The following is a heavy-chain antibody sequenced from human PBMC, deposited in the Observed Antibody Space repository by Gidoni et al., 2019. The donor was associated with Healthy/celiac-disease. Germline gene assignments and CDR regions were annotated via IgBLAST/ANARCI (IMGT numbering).Heavy chain of an antibody. CDR3: AVLGDEQGAFDI. CDR2: ISYDGSNK. J-gene: IGHJ3*02. Sequence: QVQLVESGGGVVQPGRSLRLSCATSGFTFSRYAMPWVRQAPGKGLEWVAVISYDGSNKYYADSVKGRFTISRDNSKNTLYLQMNSLRAEDTAVYYCAVLGDEQGAFDIWGQGTMVTVSS. D-gene: IGHD2-21*02. CDR1: GFTFSRYA. V-gene: IGHV3-30-3*01.